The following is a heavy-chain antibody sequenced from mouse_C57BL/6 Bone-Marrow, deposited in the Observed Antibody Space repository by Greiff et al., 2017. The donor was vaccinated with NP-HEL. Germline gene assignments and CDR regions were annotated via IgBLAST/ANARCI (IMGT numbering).Heavy chain of an antibody. CDR2: IYPRSGNT. CDR1: GYTFTSYG. D-gene: IGHD1-1*01. J-gene: IGHJ2*01. V-gene: IGHV1-81*01. CDR3: ARRYYGSSSNFDY. Sequence: VKLMESGAELARPGASVKLSCKASGYTFTSYGISWVKQRTGQGLEWIGEIYPRSGNTYYNEKFKGKATLTADKSSSTAYMELRSLTSEDSAVYFCARRYYGSSSNFDYWGQGTTLTVSS.